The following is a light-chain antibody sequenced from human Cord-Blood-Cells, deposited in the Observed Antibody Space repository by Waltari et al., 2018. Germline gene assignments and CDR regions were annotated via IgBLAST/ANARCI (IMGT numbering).Light chain of an antibody. CDR2: DLS. CDR3: SSYTSSSTLV. V-gene: IGLV2-14*03. CDR1: SSDVGGYNY. J-gene: IGLJ1*01. Sequence: QSALTQPASVSGSPGQSITISCTGTSSDVGGYNYVSWYQQHPGKAPKLMIYDLSNRPSGVSNRFSGSKSGNTASLTISGLKAEDEADYYCSSYTSSSTLVFGTGTKVTVL.